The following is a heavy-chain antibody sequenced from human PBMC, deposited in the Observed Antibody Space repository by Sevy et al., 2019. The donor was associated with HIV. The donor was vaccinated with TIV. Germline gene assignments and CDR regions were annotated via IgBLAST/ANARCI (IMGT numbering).Heavy chain of an antibody. Sequence: GGSLRLSCAASGFTFSDYYMSWIRQAPGKGLEWVSYISSSGSTIYYADSVKARFTISRDNAKNSRCLQMNSLRAEDTAVYYCAIDGTSGWDYYYYYGMDVWGQGTTVTVSS. D-gene: IGHD6-19*01. CDR2: ISSSGSTI. CDR1: GFTFSDYY. J-gene: IGHJ6*02. CDR3: AIDGTSGWDYYYYYGMDV. V-gene: IGHV3-11*01.